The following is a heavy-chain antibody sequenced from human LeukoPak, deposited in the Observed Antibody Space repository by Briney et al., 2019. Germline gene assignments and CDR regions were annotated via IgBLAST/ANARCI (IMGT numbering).Heavy chain of an antibody. CDR3: ARHSYDPYYYYYMDV. D-gene: IGHD5-12*01. CDR2: IYYNGST. J-gene: IGHJ6*03. Sequence: SETLSLTCTVSGGSISSSSYYWGWIRQPPGKGLEWIGSIYYNGSTYYNPSLKSRVTISVDTSKNQFSLKPSSVTAADTAVYYCARHSYDPYYYYYMDVWGKGTTVTVSS. CDR1: GGSISSSSYY. V-gene: IGHV4-39*01.